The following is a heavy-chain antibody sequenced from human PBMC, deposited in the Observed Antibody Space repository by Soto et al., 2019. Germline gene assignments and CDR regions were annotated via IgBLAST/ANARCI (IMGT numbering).Heavy chain of an antibody. CDR2: IFSNDEK. Sequence: QVTVKESGPVLVKPTETLTLTCTVSGFSLSNAGLGVSWIRQPTGKALEWLAHIFSNDEKSYSTSLKSRLTISKDTSKSQVVLTMTNMDPVDTATYYCAPTYSTSWYWLDPWGQGTLVTVSS. CDR1: GFSLSNAGLG. V-gene: IGHV2-26*01. CDR3: APTYSTSWYWLDP. D-gene: IGHD6-13*01. J-gene: IGHJ5*02.